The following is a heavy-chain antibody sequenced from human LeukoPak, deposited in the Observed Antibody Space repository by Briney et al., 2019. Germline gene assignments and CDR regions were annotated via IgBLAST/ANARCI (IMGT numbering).Heavy chain of an antibody. CDR1: GYTFTSYG. V-gene: IGHV1-18*01. CDR2: ISAYNGNT. D-gene: IGHD2-2*01. CDR3: ARGEPNYCSSTSCYYFDY. J-gene: IGHJ4*02. Sequence: ASVKVSCKASGYTFTSYGISWVRQAPGQGLEWMGWISAYNGNTNYAQNLQGRVTMTTDTSTSTAYMELRSLRSDDAAVYYCARGEPNYCSSTSCYYFDYWGQGTLVTVSS.